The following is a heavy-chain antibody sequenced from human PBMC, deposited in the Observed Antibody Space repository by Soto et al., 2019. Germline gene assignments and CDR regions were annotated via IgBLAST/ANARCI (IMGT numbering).Heavy chain of an antibody. V-gene: IGHV4-39*01. CDR2: IFYSGST. J-gene: IGHJ4*02. D-gene: IGHD6-13*01. CDR3: ARQVAAGSDY. CDR1: GGSISSSSYY. Sequence: SETLSLTCTVSGGSISSSSYYWGWIRKPLGSGLEWIGSIFYSGSTYYNPSLKSRGTISVDTSKNQFSLKLSSLTAADTAVYYCARQVAAGSDYWGQGTLVTVSS.